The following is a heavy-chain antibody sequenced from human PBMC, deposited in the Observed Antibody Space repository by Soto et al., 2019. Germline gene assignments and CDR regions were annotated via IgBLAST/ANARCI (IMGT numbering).Heavy chain of an antibody. Sequence: QVQLQESGPGLVKPSQTLSLTCTVSGGSISSGGYYWSWIRQHPGKGLEWIGYIYYSGSTYYNPSLKSTVTISVDTSKNQFSLKLSAVTAADTAVYYCARARHSSSSDAFDIWGQGTMVTVSS. CDR2: IYYSGST. J-gene: IGHJ3*02. CDR3: ARARHSSSSDAFDI. D-gene: IGHD6-6*01. CDR1: GGSISSGGYY. V-gene: IGHV4-31*01.